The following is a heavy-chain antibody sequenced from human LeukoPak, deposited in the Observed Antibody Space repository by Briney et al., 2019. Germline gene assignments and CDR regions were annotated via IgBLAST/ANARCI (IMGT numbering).Heavy chain of an antibody. V-gene: IGHV4-34*01. Sequence: SETLSLTCAVYGGSFSGYYWSWIRQPPGKGLEWIGEINHSGSTNYNPSLKSRVTISVDTSKNQFSLKLSSVTAADTAVYYRARGRYYGSGRDNYFDYWGQGTLVTVSS. CDR1: GGSFSGYY. CDR3: ARGRYYGSGRDNYFDY. CDR2: INHSGST. J-gene: IGHJ4*02. D-gene: IGHD3-10*01.